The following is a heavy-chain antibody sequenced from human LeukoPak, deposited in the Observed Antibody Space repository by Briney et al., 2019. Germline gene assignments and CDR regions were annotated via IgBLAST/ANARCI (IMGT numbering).Heavy chain of an antibody. CDR2: INHSGST. CDR3: ARRYHYYYGSGSRYDP. J-gene: IGHJ5*02. CDR1: GGSFSGYY. Sequence: SETLSLTCAVYGGSFSGYYWSWIRQPPGKGLEWIGEINHSGSTNYNPSLKSRVTISVDTSKNQFSLKLSSVTAADTAVYYCARRYHYYYGSGSRYDPWGQGTLVTVSS. D-gene: IGHD3-10*01. V-gene: IGHV4-34*01.